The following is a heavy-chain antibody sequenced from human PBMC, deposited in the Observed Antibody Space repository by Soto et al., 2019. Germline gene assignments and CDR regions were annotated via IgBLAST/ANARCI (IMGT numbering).Heavy chain of an antibody. Sequence: SETLSLTCTVSGGSMSGNYWSWIRQSPGKGLEWIGFVYYGGTNYNPSFESRVTMSVDTPKNQFSLELNSVTAADTAVYYCVSYRGAFYFDHWGQGALVTVSS. CDR2: VYYGGT. CDR1: GGSMSGNY. CDR3: VSYRGAFYFDH. J-gene: IGHJ4*02. V-gene: IGHV4-59*01. D-gene: IGHD4-4*01.